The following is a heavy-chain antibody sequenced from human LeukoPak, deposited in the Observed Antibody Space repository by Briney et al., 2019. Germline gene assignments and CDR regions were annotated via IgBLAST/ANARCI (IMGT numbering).Heavy chain of an antibody. CDR2: IIPIFGTA. Sequence: ASVKVSCKASGYTFTSYGISWVRQAPGQGLEWMGGIIPIFGTANYAQKFQGRVTITADESTSTAYMELSSLRSEDTAVYYCARGSYYYDSSGYSSSFRWFDPWGQGTLVTVSS. D-gene: IGHD3-22*01. V-gene: IGHV1-69*13. CDR3: ARGSYYYDSSGYSSSFRWFDP. J-gene: IGHJ5*02. CDR1: GYTFTSYG.